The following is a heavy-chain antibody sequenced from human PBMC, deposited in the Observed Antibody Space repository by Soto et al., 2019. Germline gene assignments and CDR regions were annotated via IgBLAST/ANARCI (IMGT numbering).Heavy chain of an antibody. J-gene: IGHJ1*01. CDR2: INWNSGSI. CDR1: GFTFDDYA. Sequence: GGSLRLSCAASGFTFDDYAMHWVRQVPGKGLEWVSGINWNSGSIGYGDSVKGRFAISRDNAKNSLHLQMNSLSAEDTAFYYCASLSAATTRIQFWGQGTLVTVSS. V-gene: IGHV3-9*01. CDR3: ASLSAATTRIQF. D-gene: IGHD1-26*01.